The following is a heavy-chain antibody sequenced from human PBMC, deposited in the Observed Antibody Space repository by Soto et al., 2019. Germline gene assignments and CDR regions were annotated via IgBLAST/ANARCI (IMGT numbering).Heavy chain of an antibody. V-gene: IGHV4-34*01. Sequence: ASETLSLTCAVYGGSFSGYYWIWSRQPPGKGLEYIGEITHSGSTDYNPSLRSRVTISVDTSKNQFSLKLSSVTAADTAVYYCARGTTMVRGVEGMDVWGQGTTVTVSS. D-gene: IGHD3-10*01. CDR1: GGSFSGYY. CDR2: ITHSGST. J-gene: IGHJ6*02. CDR3: ARGTTMVRGVEGMDV.